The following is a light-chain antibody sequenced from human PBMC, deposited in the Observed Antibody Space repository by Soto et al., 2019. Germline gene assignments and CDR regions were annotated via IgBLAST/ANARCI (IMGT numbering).Light chain of an antibody. CDR2: GAS. CDR3: QQYNNWPQT. J-gene: IGKJ1*01. V-gene: IGKV3-15*01. CDR1: QSVSSN. Sequence: VMTQSPATLSVSPGARASLSCSASQSVSSNLAWYQQKPGQAPRLLIYGASTRATGIPAMFSGSGSGTEVTLTNSSLQSEDCAVYYCQQYNNWPQTVGQGTKVEIK.